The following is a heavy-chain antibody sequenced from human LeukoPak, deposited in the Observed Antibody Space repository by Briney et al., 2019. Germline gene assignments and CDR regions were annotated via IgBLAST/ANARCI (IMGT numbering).Heavy chain of an antibody. J-gene: IGHJ3*02. CDR2: ISGSGGST. CDR1: GFTFSSYA. V-gene: IGHV3-23*01. Sequence: PGGSLRFSCAASGFTFSSYAMSWVRQAPGKGLEWVSAISGSGGSTYYADSVKGRFTISRDNSKNTLYLQMNGLRAEDTAVYYCAKDAPFAATIGSDAFDIWGQGTMVTVSS. D-gene: IGHD5-12*01. CDR3: AKDAPFAATIGSDAFDI.